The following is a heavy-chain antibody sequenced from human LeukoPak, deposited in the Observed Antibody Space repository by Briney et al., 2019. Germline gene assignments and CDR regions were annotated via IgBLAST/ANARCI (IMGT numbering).Heavy chain of an antibody. D-gene: IGHD1-14*01. CDR3: AREDPDRKIDY. CDR2: INHSGIT. Sequence: SETLSLTCAVYGGSFSGYYWSWIRQPPGKGLEWIGEINHSGITNYNPSLKSRVTISVDKSKNQFSLKLSSVTAADTAVYYCAREDPDRKIDYWGQGTLVTVSS. J-gene: IGHJ4*02. CDR1: GGSFSGYY. V-gene: IGHV4-34*01.